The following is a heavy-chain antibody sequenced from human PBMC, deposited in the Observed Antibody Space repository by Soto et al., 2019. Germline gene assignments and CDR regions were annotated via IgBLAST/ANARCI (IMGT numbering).Heavy chain of an antibody. CDR1: GFTFSSYS. V-gene: IGHV3-21*06. CDR2: ISGSSTYI. Sequence: EVQLVESGGGLVKPGGSLRLSCAASGFTFSSYSMNWVRQAPGKGLEWVSSISGSSTYIYYANSVKGQFTISRDNAKNSLYMQMNSLSAEDTAVYYCARDLYFYDSGSYYAPWGQGTLVTVSS. J-gene: IGHJ5*02. D-gene: IGHD3-10*01. CDR3: ARDLYFYDSGSYYAP.